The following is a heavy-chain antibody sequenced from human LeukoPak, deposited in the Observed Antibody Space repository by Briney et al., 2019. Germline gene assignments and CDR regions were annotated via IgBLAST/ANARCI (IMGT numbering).Heavy chain of an antibody. V-gene: IGHV3-74*01. D-gene: IGHD6-13*01. J-gene: IGHJ2*01. CDR3: ARAESSWYLYFDL. Sequence: GGSLRLSGAGSGFTFNNYAMSWVRQAPGKGLEWVSRINSDGSSTSYADSVKGRFTISRDNAKNTLYLQMNSLRAEDTAVYYCARAESSWYLYFDLWGRGTLVTVSS. CDR2: INSDGSST. CDR1: GFTFNNYA.